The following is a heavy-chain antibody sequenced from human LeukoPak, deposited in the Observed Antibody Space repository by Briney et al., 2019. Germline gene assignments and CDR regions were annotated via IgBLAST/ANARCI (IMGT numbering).Heavy chain of an antibody. CDR1: GGSISSGGYY. CDR2: IYHSGST. D-gene: IGHD3-22*01. J-gene: IGHJ4*02. CDR3: ATLSGDSSGYYFEQSTADFDY. V-gene: IGHV4-30-2*01. Sequence: KPSETLSLTCTVSGGSISSGGYYWSWIRQPPGKGLEWIGYIYHSGSTYYNPSLKSRVTISVDRSKNQFSLKLSSVTAADTAVYYCATLSGDSSGYYFEQSTADFDYWGQGTLVTVSS.